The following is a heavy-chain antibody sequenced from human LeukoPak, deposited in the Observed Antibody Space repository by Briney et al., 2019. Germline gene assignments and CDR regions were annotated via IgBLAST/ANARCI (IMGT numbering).Heavy chain of an antibody. V-gene: IGHV4-34*01. J-gene: IGHJ5*02. CDR1: GGTFSGYY. D-gene: IGHD3-16*02. Sequence: PSETLSLTCAVYGGTFSGYYMSWIRQPPGKGLEWIGEINRSGSTKYNPSPKSRLTISVNTNNNQYSQKLSSVTAADTAVYYCARVYDDYVWGSYRTLYNWFDPWGQGTLVTVSS. CDR3: ARVYDDYVWGSYRTLYNWFDP. CDR2: INRSGST.